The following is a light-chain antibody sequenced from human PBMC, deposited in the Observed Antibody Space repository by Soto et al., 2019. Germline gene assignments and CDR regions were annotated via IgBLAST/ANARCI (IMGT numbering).Light chain of an antibody. Sequence: DIQMTQSPSTLSASVGDRVTITCRASQSISNWLAWYQQKPGKAPKLLIYDASSLESGLPSRFSGGGFGADFPLTSSRLQPDDFGTYYCQHYNSYSTFGQGTKVDIK. CDR3: QHYNSYST. CDR2: DAS. CDR1: QSISNW. V-gene: IGKV1-5*01. J-gene: IGKJ1*01.